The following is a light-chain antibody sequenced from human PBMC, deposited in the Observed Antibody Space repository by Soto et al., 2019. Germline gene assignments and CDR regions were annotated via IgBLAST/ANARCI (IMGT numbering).Light chain of an antibody. Sequence: QSVLTQPASVSGSPGQSITISCTGTSSDVGGYNYVSWYQHHPGKAPKLMIYDVSNRPSGVSNRFSGSKSGNTASLTISGLQPEDVFDYYCCSYTTCNTRQIVFRTVTKVTVL. V-gene: IGLV2-14*03. CDR2: DVS. CDR1: SSDVGGYNY. J-gene: IGLJ1*01. CDR3: CSYTTCNTRQIV.